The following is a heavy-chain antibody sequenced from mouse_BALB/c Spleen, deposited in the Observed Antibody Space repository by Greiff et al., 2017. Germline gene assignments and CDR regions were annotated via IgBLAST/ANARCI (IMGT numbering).Heavy chain of an antibody. CDR1: GFTFSSYT. D-gene: IGHD2-1*01. V-gene: IGHV5-6-4*01. CDR3: TRALVYYGNYDAMDY. J-gene: IGHJ4*01. CDR2: ISSGGSYT. Sequence: EVQLVESGGGLVKPGGSLKLSCAASGFTFSSYTMSWVRQTPEKRLEWVATISSGGSYTYYPDSVKGRFTISRDNAKNTLYLQMSSLKSEDTAMYYCTRALVYYGNYDAMDYWGQGTSVTVSS.